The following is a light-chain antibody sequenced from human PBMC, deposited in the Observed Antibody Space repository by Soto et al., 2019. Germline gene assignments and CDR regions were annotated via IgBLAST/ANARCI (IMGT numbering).Light chain of an antibody. CDR3: SSYTSSSTLV. CDR2: DVS. Sequence: QSALTQPGSVSGSPGQPITISRTGTSSDVVGYNYVSWYQQHPGKAPKLMIYDVSNRPSGVSNRFSGSKSGNTASLTISGLQAEHEADYYCSSYTSSSTLVFGGGTKLTVL. J-gene: IGLJ2*01. CDR1: SSDVVGYNY. V-gene: IGLV2-14*01.